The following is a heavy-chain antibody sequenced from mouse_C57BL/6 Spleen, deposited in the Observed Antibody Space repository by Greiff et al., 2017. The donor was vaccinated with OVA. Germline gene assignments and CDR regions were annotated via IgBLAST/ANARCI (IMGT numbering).Heavy chain of an antibody. V-gene: IGHV3-6*01. CDR3: ARDRGWEDFDY. CDR1: GYSITSGYY. Sequence: EVQLQQSGPGLVKPSQSLSLTCSVTGYSITSGYYWNWIRQFPGNKLEWMGYISYDGSNNYNPSLKNRISITRDTSKNQFFLKLNSVTTEDTATYYCARDRGWEDFDYWGQGTTLTVSS. CDR2: ISYDGSN. D-gene: IGHD3-3*01. J-gene: IGHJ2*01.